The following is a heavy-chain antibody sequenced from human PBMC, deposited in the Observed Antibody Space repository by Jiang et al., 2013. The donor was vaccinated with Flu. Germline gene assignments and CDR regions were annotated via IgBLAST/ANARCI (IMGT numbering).Heavy chain of an antibody. V-gene: IGHV3-23*01. J-gene: IGHJ3*02. CDR3: AKDGHYGAFDI. CDR1: EFTFSSYA. CDR2: ISASGGSR. Sequence: SGGGLVQPGGSLRLSCAASEFTFSSYAMTWVRQAPGKGLEWVSGISASGGSRYYADSVKGRFTISRDSSKNTLDLQMNSLRAEDTAVYYCAKDGHYGAFDIWGQGTMVTVSS. D-gene: IGHD4-17*01.